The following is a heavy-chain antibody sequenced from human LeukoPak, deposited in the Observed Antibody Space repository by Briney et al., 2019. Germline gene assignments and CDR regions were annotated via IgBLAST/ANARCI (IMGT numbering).Heavy chain of an antibody. D-gene: IGHD3-22*01. CDR2: IYSGGST. Sequence: PGGFLRLSCAASGFTVSSNYMSWVRQAPGKGLEWVSVIYSGGSTYYADSVKGRFTISRDNSKNTLYLQMNSLRAEDTAVYYCARTLLYYYDRPWYFDLWGRGTLVTVSS. CDR3: ARTLLYYYDRPWYFDL. CDR1: GFTVSSNY. V-gene: IGHV3-66*01. J-gene: IGHJ2*01.